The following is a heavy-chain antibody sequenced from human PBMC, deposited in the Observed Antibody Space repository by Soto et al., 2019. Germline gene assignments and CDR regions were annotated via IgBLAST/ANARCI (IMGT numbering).Heavy chain of an antibody. V-gene: IGHV3-23*01. CDR3: AKAAIYMVGGDDAFDI. Sequence: GGSLRLSCAASGFTFSSYAMSWVRQAPGKGLEWVSAISGSGGSTYYADSVKGRFTISRDNSKNTLYLQMNSLRAEDTAVYYCAKAAIYMVGGDDAFDIWGQGTMVTVSS. CDR2: ISGSGGST. D-gene: IGHD3-10*01. CDR1: GFTFSSYA. J-gene: IGHJ3*02.